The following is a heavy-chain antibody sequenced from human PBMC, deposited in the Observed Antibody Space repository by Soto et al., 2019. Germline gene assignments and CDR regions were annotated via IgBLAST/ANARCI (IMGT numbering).Heavy chain of an antibody. J-gene: IGHJ4*02. CDR2: ISSSSSYI. V-gene: IGHV3-21*01. Sequence: GGSLRLSCAASGFTFSSYSMNWVRQAPGKGLEWVSSISSSSSYIYYADSVKGRFTISRDNAKNSLYLQMNSLRAEDTAVYYCAKDATVTTIDYWGQGTLVTVSS. CDR1: GFTFSSYS. D-gene: IGHD4-17*01. CDR3: AKDATVTTIDY.